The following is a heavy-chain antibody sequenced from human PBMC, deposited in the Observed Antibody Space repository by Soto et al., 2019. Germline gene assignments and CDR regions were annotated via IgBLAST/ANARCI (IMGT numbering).Heavy chain of an antibody. D-gene: IGHD3-10*01. J-gene: IGHJ6*03. Sequence: QVQLVESGGGVVQPGRSLRLSCAASGFTFSSYGMHWVRQAPGKGLEWVAVIWYDGSNKYYADSVKGRFTISRDNSKNTLYLQMNSLRAEDTAVYYCARVGDYYGSGSYQHYYYYMDVWGKGTTVTVSS. CDR3: ARVGDYYGSGSYQHYYYYMDV. CDR2: IWYDGSNK. V-gene: IGHV3-33*01. CDR1: GFTFSSYG.